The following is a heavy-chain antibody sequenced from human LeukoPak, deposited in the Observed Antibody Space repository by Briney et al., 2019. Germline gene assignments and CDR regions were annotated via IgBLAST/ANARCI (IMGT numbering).Heavy chain of an antibody. CDR1: GFTFSSYS. J-gene: IGHJ5*02. D-gene: IGHD6-19*01. Sequence: PGGSLRLSCAASGFTFSSYSMTWVRQAPGKGLGWVSSISSSSSYIYYADSVKGRFTISRDNAKNSLYLQMNSLRAEDTAVYYCARPNSSGLSTWGQGTLVTVSS. CDR2: ISSSSSYI. V-gene: IGHV3-21*01. CDR3: ARPNSSGLST.